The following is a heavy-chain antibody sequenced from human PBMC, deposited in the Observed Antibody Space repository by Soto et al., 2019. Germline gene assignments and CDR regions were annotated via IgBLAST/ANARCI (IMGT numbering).Heavy chain of an antibody. CDR1: GGSISSSNW. CDR2: IYHGGNT. J-gene: IGHJ4*02. D-gene: IGHD6-13*01. Sequence: SETLSLTCAVSGGSISSSNWWSWVRQPPGKGLEWIGEIYHGGNTNYNPSLKSRVTMSVDKSKNQFSLKVTSVTAADTAIYYCEKGKRGSWSFFDSGGRGFWVPFSS. CDR3: EKGKRGSWSFFDS. V-gene: IGHV4-4*02.